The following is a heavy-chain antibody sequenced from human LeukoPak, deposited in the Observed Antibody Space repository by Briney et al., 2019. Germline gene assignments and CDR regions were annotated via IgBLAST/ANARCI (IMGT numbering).Heavy chain of an antibody. CDR2: ISAYNGNT. D-gene: IGHD6-13*01. Sequence: ASVKVSCKASGYTFTSYGISWVRQAPGQGLEWMGWISAYNGNTNYAQKLHGRVTMTTDTSTSTAYMELRSLRSDDTAVYYCARDLKQQLVSGYWGQGTLVTVSS. CDR1: GYTFTSYG. J-gene: IGHJ4*02. CDR3: ARDLKQQLVSGY. V-gene: IGHV1-18*01.